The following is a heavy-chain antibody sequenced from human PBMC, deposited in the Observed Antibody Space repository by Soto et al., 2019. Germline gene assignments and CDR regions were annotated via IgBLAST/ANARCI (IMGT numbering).Heavy chain of an antibody. V-gene: IGHV3-66*01. CDR3: ARADVLCDGGRFYGVPLDD. Sequence: EVQLVESGGGLVQPGGSLRLSCAASGFTVSSKYMSWVRQAPGKGLEWVSLIQNVGPTYYADSVKGRFTISRDTSENTVHLQMDSLRAEDTAVYYCARADVLCDGGRFYGVPLDDWGKGTTVTVSS. D-gene: IGHD2-21*01. CDR1: GFTVSSKY. J-gene: IGHJ6*04. CDR2: IQNVGPT.